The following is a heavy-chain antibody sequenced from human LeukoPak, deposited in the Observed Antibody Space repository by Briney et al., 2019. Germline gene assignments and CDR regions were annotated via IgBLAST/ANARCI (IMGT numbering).Heavy chain of an antibody. Sequence: GRSLRLSCAASGFTFSSYAMHWVRQVPGKGLEWVAVISYDGSNKYYADSVKGRFTISRDNSKNTLYLQMNSLRAEDTAVYYCASCCSSSNFDYWGQGTLVTVSS. J-gene: IGHJ4*02. CDR3: ASCCSSSNFDY. V-gene: IGHV3-30-3*01. D-gene: IGHD6-6*01. CDR1: GFTFSSYA. CDR2: ISYDGSNK.